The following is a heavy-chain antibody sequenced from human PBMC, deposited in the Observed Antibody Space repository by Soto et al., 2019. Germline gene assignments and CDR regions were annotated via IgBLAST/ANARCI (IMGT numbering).Heavy chain of an antibody. CDR1: GYTLTELS. V-gene: IGHV1-24*01. Sequence: ASVKVSCKVSGYTLTELSMHWVRQAPGKGLEWMGGFDPEDGETIYAQKFHGRVTMTEDTSTDTAYMELSSLRSEDTAVYYCATYPHQLLTGTTNYWGQGTMVTVSS. D-gene: IGHD1-7*01. CDR2: FDPEDGET. J-gene: IGHJ4*02. CDR3: ATYPHQLLTGTTNY.